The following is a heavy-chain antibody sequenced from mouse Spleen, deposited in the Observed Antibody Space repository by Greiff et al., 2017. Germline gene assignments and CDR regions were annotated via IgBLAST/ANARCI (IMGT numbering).Heavy chain of an antibody. CDR1: GYTFTSYG. CDR3: AGLVSSRGAMDY. J-gene: IGHJ4*01. D-gene: IGHD2-10*02. V-gene: IGHV1-81*01. Sequence: QVQLQQSGAELARPGASVKLSCKASGYTFTSYGISWVKQRTGQGLEWIGEIYPRSGNTYYNEKFKGKATLTADKSSSTAYMELRSLTSEDSAVYFCAGLVSSRGAMDYWGQGTSVTVSS. CDR2: IYPRSGNT.